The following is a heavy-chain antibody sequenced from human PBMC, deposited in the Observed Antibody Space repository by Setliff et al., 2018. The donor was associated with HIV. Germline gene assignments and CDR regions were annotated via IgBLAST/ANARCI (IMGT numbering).Heavy chain of an antibody. CDR3: ARGRHYSSSAPFAIDF. V-gene: IGHV4-34*01. Sequence: PSETLSLTCAVYGGSFSGYYWSWIRQPPGKGLEWIGEINHSGSTNYNPSLKSQVAISVDTSKNQFSVKLSSVTAADTAVYYCARGRHYSSSAPFAIDFWGQGMLVT. J-gene: IGHJ4*02. CDR2: INHSGST. D-gene: IGHD6-6*01. CDR1: GGSFSGYY.